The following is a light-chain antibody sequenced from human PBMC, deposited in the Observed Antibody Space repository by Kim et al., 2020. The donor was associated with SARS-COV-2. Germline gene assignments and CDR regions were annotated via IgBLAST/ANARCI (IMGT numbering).Light chain of an antibody. CDR2: DVS. CDR1: QRFSGC. V-gene: IGKV3-11*01. CDR3: QQRSNWPLT. J-gene: IGKJ4*01. Sequence: SWSPGESATFSCRASQRFSGCLAWYQQNPGQAHRLRICDVSNRPAVIPARFSGSGSGTDFTLTIGSIEPEDFAVYYCQQRSNWPLTLGGGTKLEI.